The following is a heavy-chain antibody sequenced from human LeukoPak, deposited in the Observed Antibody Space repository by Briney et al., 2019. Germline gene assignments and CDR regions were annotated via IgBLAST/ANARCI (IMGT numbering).Heavy chain of an antibody. D-gene: IGHD2-2*01. J-gene: IGHJ4*02. V-gene: IGHV4-4*07. Sequence: SETLSLTCTVSGDSISNYYWSWIRQPAGKGLEWIGRIYTSGSTNYNPSLKSRVTISVDTSKNQFSLKLSSVTAADTAVYYCARRWYCSSTSCYDFDYWGQGTLVTVSS. CDR3: ARRWYCSSTSCYDFDY. CDR2: IYTSGST. CDR1: GDSISNYY.